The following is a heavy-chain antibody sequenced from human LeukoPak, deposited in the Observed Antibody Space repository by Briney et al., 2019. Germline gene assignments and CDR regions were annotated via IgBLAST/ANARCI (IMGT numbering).Heavy chain of an antibody. CDR1: GYTFTNYG. CDR2: RSAYNGNT. D-gene: IGHD6-13*01. J-gene: IGHJ4*02. Sequence: ASVKVSCKASGYTFTNYGITWVRQAPGQGLEWMGWRSAYNGNTKYAQTLQGRVTMTTDTSTSTAYMELRSLRSDDTAVYYCARDHSSSCQLFDYWGQGTLVTVSS. CDR3: ARDHSSSCQLFDY. V-gene: IGHV1-18*01.